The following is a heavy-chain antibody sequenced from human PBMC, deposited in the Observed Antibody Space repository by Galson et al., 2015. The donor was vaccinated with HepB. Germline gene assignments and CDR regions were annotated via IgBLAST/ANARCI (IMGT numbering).Heavy chain of an antibody. CDR1: GGTFRSYG. CDR2: IVPILDVP. D-gene: IGHD2-2*01. Sequence: SVKVSCKASGGTFRSYGISWVRQAPGQGLEWMGRIVPILDVPNYAQKFQGRVTITADKSTSTAYMELSSLRSEDTAMYYCARDRDVTVPAAEGFWGQGTLVTVSS. V-gene: IGHV1-69*04. J-gene: IGHJ4*02. CDR3: ARDRDVTVPAAEGF.